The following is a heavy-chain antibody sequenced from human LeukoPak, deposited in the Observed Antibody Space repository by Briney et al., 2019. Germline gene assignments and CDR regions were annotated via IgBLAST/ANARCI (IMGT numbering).Heavy chain of an antibody. CDR1: GFTFSSYA. CDR2: ISGSGGST. J-gene: IGHJ4*02. V-gene: IGHV3-23*01. D-gene: IGHD1-26*01. CDR3: AKDVGGATPHDY. Sequence: SGGSLRLSCAASGFTFSSYAMSWARQAPGKGLEWVSAISGSGGSTYYADSVKGRFTISRDNSKNTLYLQMNSLRAEDTAVYCCAKDVGGATPHDYWGQGTLVTVSS.